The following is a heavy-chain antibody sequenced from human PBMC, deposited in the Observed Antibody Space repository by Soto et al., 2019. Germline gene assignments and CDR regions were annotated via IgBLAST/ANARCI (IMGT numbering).Heavy chain of an antibody. CDR1: GYIFTSYT. Sequence: ASVKVSCKASGYIFTSYTMHWVRQAPGQRLEWMGWINAGNGNTKYSQKFQGRVTLTTDPSASTAYMELTSLRFEDTAVYYCARDPALDDWGQGTRVTVAS. CDR2: INAGNGNT. J-gene: IGHJ4*02. V-gene: IGHV1-3*01. CDR3: ARDPALDD.